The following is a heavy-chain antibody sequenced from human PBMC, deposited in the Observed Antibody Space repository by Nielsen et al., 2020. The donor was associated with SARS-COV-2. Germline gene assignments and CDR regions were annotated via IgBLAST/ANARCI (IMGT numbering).Heavy chain of an antibody. CDR2: VSHSGST. D-gene: IGHD5-24*01. Sequence: SETLSLTCAVSGGSVSSNDWWTWVRQSPGKGLEWIGEVSHSGSTNYNPSLKSRVTISVDTSKNQFSLKLSSVTAADTAVFYCARDHGYNYAYGHYYYGMDVWGQGTTVTVSS. CDR3: ARDHGYNYAYGHYYYGMDV. CDR1: GGSVSSNDW. J-gene: IGHJ6*02. V-gene: IGHV4-4*02.